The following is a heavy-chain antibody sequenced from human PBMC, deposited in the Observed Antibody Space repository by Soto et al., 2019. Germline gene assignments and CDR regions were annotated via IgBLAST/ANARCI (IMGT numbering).Heavy chain of an antibody. D-gene: IGHD6-19*01. V-gene: IGHV4-39*01. CDR2: INYSGST. CDR1: GGSINSSSYL. J-gene: IGHJ5*02. Sequence: DTLSLTSSVTGGSINSSSYLWSRVRQPPAKGREGIGSINYSGSTYYNPSLRSRITISDDTPRNLFSLKLVSVTAAETAVFYCARHYSSGSRNWFDPWGQGNLVTVSS. CDR3: ARHYSSGSRNWFDP.